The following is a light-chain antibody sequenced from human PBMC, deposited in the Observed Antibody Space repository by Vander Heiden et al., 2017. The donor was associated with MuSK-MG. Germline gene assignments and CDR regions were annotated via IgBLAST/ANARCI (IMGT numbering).Light chain of an antibody. Sequence: QAALTQPASVSGSPGPSLTIPCPGPRSDVGSYNLVSGHHQHPGQVPKLLIFEVTKRPSGGSNRFSASKSGNTASLTISGLHSVDEADYYCCSYAGSDVIFGGGTKLTVL. J-gene: IGLJ2*01. CDR1: RSDVGSYNL. CDR2: EVT. V-gene: IGLV2-23*02. CDR3: CSYAGSDVI.